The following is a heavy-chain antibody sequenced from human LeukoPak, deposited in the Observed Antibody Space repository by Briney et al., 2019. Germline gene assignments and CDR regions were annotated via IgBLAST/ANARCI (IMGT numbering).Heavy chain of an antibody. Sequence: PSETLSLTCTVSGGSIITNNYYWGWIRRPPGKGLEWIGTIYHSGTTNYNPSLKSRVTISVDTSKNQFSLKLSSVTAADTAVYYCARESGSGWSPKYYGMDVWGQGTTVTVSS. V-gene: IGHV4-39*07. CDR3: ARESGSGWSPKYYGMDV. D-gene: IGHD6-19*01. CDR1: GGSIITNNYY. CDR2: IYHSGTT. J-gene: IGHJ6*02.